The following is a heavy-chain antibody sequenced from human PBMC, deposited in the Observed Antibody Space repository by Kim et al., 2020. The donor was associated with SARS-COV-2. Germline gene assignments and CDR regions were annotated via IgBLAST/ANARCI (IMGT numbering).Heavy chain of an antibody. CDR3: AKGLRSGYDYNWFDP. CDR1: GFTFDDYA. V-gene: IGHV3-9*01. J-gene: IGHJ5*02. Sequence: GGSLRLSCAASGFTFDDYAMHWVRQAPGKGLEWVSGLSWNSGSIGYADSVKGRFTISRDNAKNSLYLQMNSLRAEDTALYYCAKGLRSGYDYNWFDPWGQRTLVTVSS. CDR2: LSWNSGSI. D-gene: IGHD5-12*01.